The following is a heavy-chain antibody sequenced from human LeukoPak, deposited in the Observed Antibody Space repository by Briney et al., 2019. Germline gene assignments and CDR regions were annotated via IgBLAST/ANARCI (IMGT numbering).Heavy chain of an antibody. CDR3: ASQRLGYCSSTSCHNWFDP. Sequence: SETLSLTCAVYGGSFSGYYWSWIRQPPGKGLEWIGETNHSGSTNYNPSLKSRVTISVDTSKNQFSLKLSSVTAADTAVYYCASQRLGYCSSTSCHNWFDPWGQGTLVTVSS. CDR2: TNHSGST. D-gene: IGHD2-2*01. J-gene: IGHJ5*02. V-gene: IGHV4-34*01. CDR1: GGSFSGYY.